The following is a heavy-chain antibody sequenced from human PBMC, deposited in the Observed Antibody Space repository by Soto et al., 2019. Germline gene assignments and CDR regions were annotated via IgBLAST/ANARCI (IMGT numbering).Heavy chain of an antibody. Sequence: GGSLRLSCAASGFTFSIYSMNWVRQAPGKGLEWLSYISGGSNIIDYADSVKGRFTISRDNARNSLYLQMNSLRAEDTAVYYCHSSISGHTDYWGQGAVVTVSA. J-gene: IGHJ4*02. CDR2: ISGGSNII. CDR3: HSSISGHTDY. CDR1: GFTFSIYS. D-gene: IGHD3-3*01. V-gene: IGHV3-48*01.